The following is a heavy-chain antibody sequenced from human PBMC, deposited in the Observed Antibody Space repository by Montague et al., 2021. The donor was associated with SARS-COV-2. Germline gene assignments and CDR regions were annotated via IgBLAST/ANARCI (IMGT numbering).Heavy chain of an antibody. CDR1: EFTFSSYA. Sequence: SLRLSCAASEFTFSSYAMHWVRQAPGKGLERVAVISYDGSNKYYVDSVKGRFTISRDNSKNTLYLQMNSLRAEDTAVYYCARESSSRYYDILTGYDYYYYMDVWGKGTTVTVSS. CDR2: ISYDGSNK. D-gene: IGHD3-9*01. J-gene: IGHJ6*03. V-gene: IGHV3-30*04. CDR3: ARESSSRYYDILTGYDYYYYMDV.